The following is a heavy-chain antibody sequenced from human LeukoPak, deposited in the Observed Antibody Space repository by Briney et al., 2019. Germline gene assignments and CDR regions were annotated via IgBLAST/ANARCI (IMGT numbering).Heavy chain of an antibody. CDR2: INHSGST. J-gene: IGHJ4*02. Sequence: SETLSLTCAVYGGSFSGYYWSWIRQPPGKGLEWIGEINHSGSTNYNPSLKSRVTISVDTSKNQFSLKLSPVTAADTAVYYCARGEEMATAVDYWGQGTLVTVSS. D-gene: IGHD5-24*01. CDR1: GGSFSGYY. CDR3: ARGEEMATAVDY. V-gene: IGHV4-34*01.